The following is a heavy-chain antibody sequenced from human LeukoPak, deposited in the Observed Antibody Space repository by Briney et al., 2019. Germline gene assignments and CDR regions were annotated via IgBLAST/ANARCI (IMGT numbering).Heavy chain of an antibody. CDR2: ISAYNGNT. CDR1: GYTFTSYG. D-gene: IGHD4-17*01. Sequence: ASVKVSCKASGYTFTSYGISWVRQAPGQGLEWMGWISAYNGNTNYAQKLQGRVTMTTDTSTSTAYMELRSLRSDDTAVYYCAREMTTVTMGVSAIDYWGQGILVTVSS. V-gene: IGHV1-18*01. CDR3: AREMTTVTMGVSAIDY. J-gene: IGHJ4*02.